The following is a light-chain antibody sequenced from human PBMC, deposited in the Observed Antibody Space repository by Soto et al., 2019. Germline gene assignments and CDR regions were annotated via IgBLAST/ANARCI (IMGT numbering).Light chain of an antibody. CDR2: EVS. J-gene: IGLJ7*01. CDR3: SSYTSSSTLAV. V-gene: IGLV2-14*01. Sequence: QSALTQPASVSGSPGQSITISCTGTSSDVGGYNYVSWYQQHPGKAPKLMIYEVSNRPSGVSNRFSGSKSGNTASLTISGLQAEDEADHYCSSYTSSSTLAVFGGGTQLTVL. CDR1: SSDVGGYNY.